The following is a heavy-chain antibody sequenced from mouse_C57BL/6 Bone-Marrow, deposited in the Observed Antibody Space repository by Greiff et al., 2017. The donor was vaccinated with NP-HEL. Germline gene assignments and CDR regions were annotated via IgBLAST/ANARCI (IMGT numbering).Heavy chain of an antibody. CDR2: ISYDGSN. Sequence: EVKLQESGPGLVKPSQSLSLTCSVTGYSITSGYYWNWIRQFPGNKLEWMGYISYDGSNNYNPSLKNRISITRDTSKNQFFLKLNSVTTEDTATYYCARGMSYWYFDVWGTGTTVTVSS. CDR1: GYSITSGYY. CDR3: ARGMSYWYFDV. V-gene: IGHV3-6*01. D-gene: IGHD2-10*02. J-gene: IGHJ1*03.